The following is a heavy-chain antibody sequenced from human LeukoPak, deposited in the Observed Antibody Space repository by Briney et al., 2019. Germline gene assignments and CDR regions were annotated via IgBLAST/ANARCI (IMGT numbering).Heavy chain of an antibody. J-gene: IGHJ4*02. V-gene: IGHV3-23*01. D-gene: IGHD2-8*01. CDR2: ISPTGGNT. CDR1: GFTFSSYG. Sequence: PGRSLRLSCAASGFTFSSYGMHWVRQAPGKGLEWVSLISPTGGNTFYADSVKGRFTISRDNSKNTLYLEMNSLRAEDTAVYFCAKDIQCTYWGQGALVTVSS. CDR3: AKDIQCTY.